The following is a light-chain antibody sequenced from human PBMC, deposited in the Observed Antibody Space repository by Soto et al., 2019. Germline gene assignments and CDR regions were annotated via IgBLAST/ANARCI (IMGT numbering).Light chain of an antibody. Sequence: IQMTQSPFSVSASIGDRVTLTCRASQDVRTWLAWYQQKPGRAPKLLIHAASRLQSGVPSRFSGSGSGTDFTLTISNLQPDDLGTYYCQQVNDIPLTFGPGTKVDIK. V-gene: IGKV1-12*01. J-gene: IGKJ3*01. CDR2: AAS. CDR3: QQVNDIPLT. CDR1: QDVRTW.